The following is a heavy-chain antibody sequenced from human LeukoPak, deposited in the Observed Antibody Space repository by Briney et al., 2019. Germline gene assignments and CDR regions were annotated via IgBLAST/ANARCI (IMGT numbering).Heavy chain of an antibody. CDR1: GDAISQYY. CDR3: ARSPERWLQLLIDY. CDR2: LYNSGNT. J-gene: IGHJ4*02. V-gene: IGHV4-59*01. D-gene: IGHD5-24*01. Sequence: SETLSLTCTVPGDAISQYYWTWIRQPPGKGLEWIGYLYNSGNTDYNPSLKSRVTMSLDTSKNQFSLKPGSVTAADTAVYYCARSPERWLQLLIDYWGQGTLVAVSS.